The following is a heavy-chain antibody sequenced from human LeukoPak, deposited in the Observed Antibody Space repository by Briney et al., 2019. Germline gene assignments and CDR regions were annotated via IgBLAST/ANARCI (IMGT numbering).Heavy chain of an antibody. CDR3: ARSQFELPADY. V-gene: IGHV4-34*09. J-gene: IGHJ4*02. Sequence: PSETLSLTCAVYGGSFSGYYWSWIRQPPGEGLEWIGYIYYSGSTYYNPSLKSRVTISVDTSKNQFSLKLSSVTAADTAVYYCARSQFELPADYWGQGTLVTVSS. CDR1: GGSFSGYY. D-gene: IGHD1-26*01. CDR2: IYYSGST.